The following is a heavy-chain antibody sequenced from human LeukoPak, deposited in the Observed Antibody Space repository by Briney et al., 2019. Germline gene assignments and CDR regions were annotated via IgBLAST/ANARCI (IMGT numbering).Heavy chain of an antibody. CDR2: ISAYNGNT. CDR3: ATELGMRKDFDY. CDR1: GYTFTSYG. V-gene: IGHV1-18*01. J-gene: IGHJ4*02. D-gene: IGHD7-27*01. Sequence: GASVKVSCKASGYTFTSYGISWVRQAPGQGLEWMGWISAYNGNTNYAQKLQGRVTMTRDTSTSTVYMELSSLRSEDTAVYYCATELGMRKDFDYWGQGTLVTVSS.